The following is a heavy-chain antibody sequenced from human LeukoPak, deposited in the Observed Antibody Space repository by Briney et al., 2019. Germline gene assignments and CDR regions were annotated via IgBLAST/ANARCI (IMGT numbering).Heavy chain of an antibody. CDR3: ARENWYLDS. J-gene: IGHJ4*02. D-gene: IGHD1-1*01. Sequence: GGSLRLSCAASGFSFGVYGMSWVPQAPGKGLVWVSRLKSDGTDTGNADSVKGRFTISRDNAKSTLYLQMNRRRAEDTAVYYYARENWYLDSWGQGTLVSVSS. CDR2: LKSDGTDT. V-gene: IGHV3-74*01. CDR1: GFSFGVYG.